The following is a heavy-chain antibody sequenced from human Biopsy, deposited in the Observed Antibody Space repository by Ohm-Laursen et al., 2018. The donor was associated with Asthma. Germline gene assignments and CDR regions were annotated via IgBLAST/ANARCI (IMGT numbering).Heavy chain of an antibody. J-gene: IGHJ4*02. CDR1: GGTFNTYV. Sequence: SSVKVSCKSLGGTFNTYVIGWVRQAPGQGLEWMGGINSVFGTTTYPQKFQDRVTVTADDSTSTVYIELSSLRSEDTAVYYCARKAGSCISRTCYSLDFWGQGTLVTVSS. D-gene: IGHD2-2*01. V-gene: IGHV1-69*01. CDR2: INSVFGTT. CDR3: ARKAGSCISRTCYSLDF.